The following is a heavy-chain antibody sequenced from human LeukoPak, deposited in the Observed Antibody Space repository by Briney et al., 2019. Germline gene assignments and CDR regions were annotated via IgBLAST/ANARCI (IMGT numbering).Heavy chain of an antibody. CDR1: GFTFSSYA. D-gene: IGHD2-2*01. J-gene: IGHJ6*03. V-gene: IGHV3-23*01. CDR2: ISGSGGGT. CDR3: AKGSSGIVVGPAARRDYYYYMDV. Sequence: GGSLRLSCAASGFTFSSYAMSWVRQAPGKGLEWVSAISGSGGGTYYADSVKGRFTISRDNSKNTLYLQMNSLRAEDTAVYYCAKGSSGIVVGPAARRDYYYYMDVWGKGTTVTVSS.